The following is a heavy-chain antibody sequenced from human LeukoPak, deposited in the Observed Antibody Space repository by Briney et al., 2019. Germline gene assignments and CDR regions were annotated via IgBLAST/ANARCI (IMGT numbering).Heavy chain of an antibody. CDR3: ARGLIAAPTICDY. V-gene: IGHV4-59*01. Sequence: SETLSLTCTVSGGSISSYYWSWIRQPPGKGLEWIGYIYYSGSTNHNPSLKSRVTISVDTSKNQFSLKLSSVTAADTAVYYCARGLIAAPTICDYWGQGTLVTVSS. CDR1: GGSISSYY. D-gene: IGHD6-13*01. J-gene: IGHJ4*02. CDR2: IYYSGST.